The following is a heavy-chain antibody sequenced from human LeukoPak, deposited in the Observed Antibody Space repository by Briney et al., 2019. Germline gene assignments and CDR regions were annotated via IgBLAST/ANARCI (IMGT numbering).Heavy chain of an antibody. Sequence: SETLSLTCTVSGGSISSSSYYWGWIRQPPGKGLEWIGSIYYSGSTYYNPSLKSRVTISVDTSKNQFSLKLSSVTAADTAVYYCARDQGRYSGSSGPTGSFAFDPWGQGTLVTVSS. CDR3: ARDQGRYSGSSGPTGSFAFDP. CDR2: IYYSGST. J-gene: IGHJ5*02. CDR1: GGSISSSSYY. D-gene: IGHD1-26*01. V-gene: IGHV4-39*07.